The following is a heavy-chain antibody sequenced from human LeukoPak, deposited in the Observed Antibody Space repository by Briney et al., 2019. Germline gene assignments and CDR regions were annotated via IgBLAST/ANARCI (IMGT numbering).Heavy chain of an antibody. CDR2: IYYSGST. Sequence: SETLSLTCTVSGGSISSHYWSWIRQPPGKGLEWIGYIYYSGSTNYNPSLKSRVTISVDTSKNQFSLKLSSVTAADTAVYYCASASLHDYGDVGYFDYWGQGTLVTVSS. J-gene: IGHJ4*02. CDR1: GGSISSHY. D-gene: IGHD4-17*01. V-gene: IGHV4-59*11. CDR3: ASASLHDYGDVGYFDY.